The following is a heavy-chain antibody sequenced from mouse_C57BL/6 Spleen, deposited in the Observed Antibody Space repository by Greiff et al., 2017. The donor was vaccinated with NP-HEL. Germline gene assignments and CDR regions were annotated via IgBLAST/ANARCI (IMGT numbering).Heavy chain of an antibody. CDR3: ASKDYYGSSYSYFDV. D-gene: IGHD1-1*01. J-gene: IGHJ1*03. Sequence: QVQLQQPGAELVKPGASVKLSCKASGYTFTSYWMHWVKQRPGQGLEWIGMIHPNSGSTNYNEKFKSKATLTVDKSSSTAYMQLSSLTSEDSAVYYCASKDYYGSSYSYFDVWGTGTTVTVSS. CDR1: GYTFTSYW. V-gene: IGHV1-64*01. CDR2: IHPNSGST.